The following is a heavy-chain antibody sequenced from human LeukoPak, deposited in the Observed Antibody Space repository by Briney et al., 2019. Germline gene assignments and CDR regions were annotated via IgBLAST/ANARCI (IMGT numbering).Heavy chain of an antibody. CDR3: ARDSCSGGSCYYVY. V-gene: IGHV1-2*06. CDR2: INPNSGGT. CDR1: GYTFTGYY. D-gene: IGHD2-15*01. J-gene: IGHJ4*02. Sequence: ASVKVSCKASGYTFTGYYMHWVRQAPGHGLDWMGRINPNSGGTNYAQKFQGRVTMSRDTSISTAYMELSRLRSDDTAVYYCARDSCSGGSCYYVYWGQGTLVTVSS.